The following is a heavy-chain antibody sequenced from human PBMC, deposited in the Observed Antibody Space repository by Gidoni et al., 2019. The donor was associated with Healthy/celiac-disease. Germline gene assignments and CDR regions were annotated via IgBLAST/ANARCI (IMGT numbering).Heavy chain of an antibody. CDR3: ARDVYYGSGSYYPYWFDP. V-gene: IGHV1-69*01. D-gene: IGHD3-10*01. CDR1: GGTFSSYA. CDR2: IIPIFGTA. Sequence: QVQLVQSGAEVKKPGSSVKVSCKASGGTFSSYAISWVRQAPGQGLEWMGGIIPIFGTANYAQKFQGRVTITADESTSTAYMELSSLRSEDTAVYYCARDVYYGSGSYYPYWFDPWGQGTLVTVSS. J-gene: IGHJ5*02.